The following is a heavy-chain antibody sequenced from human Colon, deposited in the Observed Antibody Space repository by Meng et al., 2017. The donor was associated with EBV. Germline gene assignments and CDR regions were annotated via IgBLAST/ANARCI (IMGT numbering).Heavy chain of an antibody. V-gene: IGHV6-1*01. CDR2: TYYRSKWDN. CDR3: ARVAVGISSFDY. J-gene: IGHJ4*02. CDR1: GYTVSSTSAA. D-gene: IGHD1-26*01. Sequence: HVHHDHSGPGLLEPSHTPSLTCAISGYTVSSTSAAWNWIRQPPSRGREWLGRTYYRSKWDNDYAVSAKSRITINPDTSKNQFSLQMNSVTPEDTAVYYCARVAVGISSFDYWGQGTLVTVSS.